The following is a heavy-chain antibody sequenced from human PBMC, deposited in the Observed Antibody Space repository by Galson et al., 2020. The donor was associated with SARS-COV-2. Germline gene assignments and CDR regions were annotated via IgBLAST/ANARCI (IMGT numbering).Heavy chain of an antibody. V-gene: IGHV3-30-3*01. CDR3: ARGSGYALYGMDV. Sequence: GESLKISCAASGFTFSSDAMHWVRQAPGKGLEWVTLISYDGSNKYYADSVKGRFTISRDNSKSTLYLQMNNLRPEDTAVYYCARGSGYALYGMDVWGQGTTVTVSS. CDR2: ISYDGSNK. CDR1: GFTFSSDA. J-gene: IGHJ6*02. D-gene: IGHD5-12*01.